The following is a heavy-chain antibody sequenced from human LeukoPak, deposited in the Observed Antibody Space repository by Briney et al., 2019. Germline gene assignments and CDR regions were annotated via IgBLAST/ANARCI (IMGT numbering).Heavy chain of an antibody. CDR3: ARQYSSSSEFDY. CDR2: INSDGTTT. CDR1: GFTLSNYW. J-gene: IGHJ4*02. D-gene: IGHD6-6*01. V-gene: IGHV3-74*01. Sequence: GGSLRLSCAASGFTLSNYWMHWVRQAPGKGLVWVSRINSDGTTTSSADSVKGRFTVSRDNAKNTLYLQMNSLRAEDTAVYYCARQYSSSSEFDYWGQGTLVTVSS.